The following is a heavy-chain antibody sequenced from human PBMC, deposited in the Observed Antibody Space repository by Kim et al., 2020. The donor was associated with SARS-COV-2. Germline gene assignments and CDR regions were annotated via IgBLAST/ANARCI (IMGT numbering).Heavy chain of an antibody. J-gene: IGHJ4*02. CDR3: ARHSRGYDSSGFYFDY. Sequence: SLQSRFTISVDTSKNQFSLKLSSVTAAVTAVYYCARHSRGYDSSGFYFDYWGQGTLVTVSS. D-gene: IGHD3-22*01. V-gene: IGHV4-39*01.